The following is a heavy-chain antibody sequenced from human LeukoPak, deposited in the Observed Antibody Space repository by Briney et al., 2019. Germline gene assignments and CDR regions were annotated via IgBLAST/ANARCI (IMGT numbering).Heavy chain of an antibody. CDR1: GFTFSSYA. CDR2: ISYDGSNK. CDR3: ASLVVAATGPFDY. D-gene: IGHD2-15*01. V-gene: IGHV3-30-3*01. Sequence: PGRSLRLSCAASGFTFSSYAMHWVRQAPGKGLEWVAVISYDGSNKYYADSVKGQFTISRDNSKNTLYLQMNSLRAEDTAVYYCASLVVAATGPFDYWGQGTLVTVSS. J-gene: IGHJ4*02.